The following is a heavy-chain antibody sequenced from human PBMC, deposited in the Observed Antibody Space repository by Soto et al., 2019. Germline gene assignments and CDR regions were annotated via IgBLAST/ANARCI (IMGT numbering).Heavy chain of an antibody. J-gene: IGHJ4*02. CDR3: AKLVVVPAANPNFDY. Sequence: PGGSLRLSCAVSGHTFSSYAMNWVRQAPGKGLEWVSTISGSDDRTWYADSVKGRFTISRDNSKNTLYLQMNSLRAEDTAVYYCAKLVVVPAANPNFDYWGQGTLVTVSS. D-gene: IGHD2-2*01. V-gene: IGHV3-23*01. CDR2: ISGSDDRT. CDR1: GHTFSSYA.